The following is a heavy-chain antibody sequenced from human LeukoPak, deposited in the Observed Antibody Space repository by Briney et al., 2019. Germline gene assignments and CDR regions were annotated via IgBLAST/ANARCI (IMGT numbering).Heavy chain of an antibody. V-gene: IGHV4-34*01. J-gene: IGHJ2*01. Sequence: PGGSLRLSCAASGFTVSSNYMSWIRQPPGKGLEWIGEINHSGGTNYNPSLKSRVTISVDTSKNQFSLKLSSVTAADTAVYYCARGRGPRWLGSYWYFDLWGRGTLVTVSS. CDR1: GFTVSSNY. D-gene: IGHD6-19*01. CDR2: INHSGGT. CDR3: ARGRGPRWLGSYWYFDL.